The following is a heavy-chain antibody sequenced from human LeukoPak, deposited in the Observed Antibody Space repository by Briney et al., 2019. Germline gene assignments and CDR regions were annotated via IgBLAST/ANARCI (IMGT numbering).Heavy chain of an antibody. Sequence: PSETLSRTGTGSACSSNSYYWSWIGQPAGNGLEWIVRIYTSGSTNYNPSLKSRVTMSVDTSKNQFSLKLSSVTAADTAVYYCARGGYCSGGVCYLDYWGQGTLVTVSS. V-gene: IGHV4-4*07. CDR2: IYTSGST. CDR3: ARGGYCSGGVCYLDY. D-gene: IGHD2-8*02. CDR1: ACSSNSYY. J-gene: IGHJ4*02.